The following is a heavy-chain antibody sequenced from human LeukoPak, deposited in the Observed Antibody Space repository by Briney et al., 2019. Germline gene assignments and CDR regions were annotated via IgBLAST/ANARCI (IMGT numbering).Heavy chain of an antibody. CDR3: ARMNGPYSSSSIY. J-gene: IGHJ4*02. V-gene: IGHV4-30-2*01. CDR1: GGSISSGGYS. Sequence: PSQTLSLTCAVSGGSISSGGYSWSWIRQPPGKGLEWIGYIYHSGSSYYNPSLKSRVTISVDRSKNQFSLKLSSVTAADTAVYYCARMNGPYSSSSIYWGQGTLVTVSS. CDR2: IYHSGSS. D-gene: IGHD6-13*01.